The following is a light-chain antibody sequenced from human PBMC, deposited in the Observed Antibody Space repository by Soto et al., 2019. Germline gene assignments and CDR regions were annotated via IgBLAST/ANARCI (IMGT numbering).Light chain of an antibody. J-gene: IGLJ3*02. CDR3: SSYTSSSTLV. CDR1: SSDVGGYNY. Sequence: QSALTQPASVSGSPGQSITISCTGTSSDVGGYNYVSWYQHHPGKAPKLMIYEVSNRTSGVYNLVSGSKSANTASLTISGIQAEDEADYYCSSYTSSSTLVFGGGTKLTVL. V-gene: IGLV2-14*01. CDR2: EVS.